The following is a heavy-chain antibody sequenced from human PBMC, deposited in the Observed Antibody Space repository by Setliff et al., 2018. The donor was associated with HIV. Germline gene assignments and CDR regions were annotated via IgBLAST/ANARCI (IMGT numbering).Heavy chain of an antibody. CDR1: GGSITSSTYY. CDR3: ARDHKYYYDSPGYGFDP. CDR2: IFYSGST. Sequence: SETLSLTCTVSGGSITSSTYYWDWIRQPPGKGLEWIGSIFYSGSTYYNPSVKSRVTISIDTSKNQFSLRLSSVTAADTAVYYCARDHKYYYDSPGYGFDPWGQGTLVTVSS. V-gene: IGHV4-39*07. J-gene: IGHJ5*02. D-gene: IGHD3-22*01.